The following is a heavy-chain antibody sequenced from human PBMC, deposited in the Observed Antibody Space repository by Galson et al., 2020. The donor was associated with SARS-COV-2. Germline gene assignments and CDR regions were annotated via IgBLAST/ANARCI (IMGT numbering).Heavy chain of an antibody. D-gene: IGHD3-22*01. CDR3: ARDGPADYYEESGYSDDAFDI. Sequence: TGGSLRLSCAASGFTFSTYDMNWVRQAPGKGLEWVSYISGRTSTIYYADSVKGRFTISRDNAKNSLYLQMNSLRAEDTAVYYCARDGPADYYEESGYSDDAFDIWGQGTMVTVSS. CDR1: GFTFSTYD. J-gene: IGHJ3*02. V-gene: IGHV3-48*03. CDR2: ISGRTSTI.